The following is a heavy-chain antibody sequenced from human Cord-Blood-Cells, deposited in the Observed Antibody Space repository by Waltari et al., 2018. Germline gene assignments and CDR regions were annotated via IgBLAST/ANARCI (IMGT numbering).Heavy chain of an antibody. D-gene: IGHD6-13*01. J-gene: IGHJ4*02. CDR1: GFTFSSYG. CDR3: AKDKDSSSWYYFDY. Sequence: QVQLVESGGGVVQPGRSLRLSCAASGFTFSSYGMPWVRQAPGKGLEWVAVISYDGSNKYYADSVKGRFTISRDNSKNTLYLQMNSLRAEDTAVYYCAKDKDSSSWYYFDYWGQGTLVTVSS. V-gene: IGHV3-30*18. CDR2: ISYDGSNK.